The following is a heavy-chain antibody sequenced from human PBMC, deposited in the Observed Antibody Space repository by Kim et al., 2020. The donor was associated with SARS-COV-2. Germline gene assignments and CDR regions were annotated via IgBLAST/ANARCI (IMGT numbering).Heavy chain of an antibody. CDR3: ARQSMGGQWELQQLDY. D-gene: IGHD1-26*01. Sequence: SLKSRVTMSVDTSKNQFSLKRSSVTAADTAVYYCARQSMGGQWELQQLDYWGQGTLVTVSS. J-gene: IGHJ4*02. V-gene: IGHV4-39*01.